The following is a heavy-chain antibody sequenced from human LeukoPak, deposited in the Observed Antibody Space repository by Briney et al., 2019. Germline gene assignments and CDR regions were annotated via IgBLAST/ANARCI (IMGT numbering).Heavy chain of an antibody. J-gene: IGHJ4*02. CDR1: GFTVSSNY. CDR2: IYSGGST. CDR3: ARDFDYGDSAYYFDY. Sequence: GGSLRLSCAASGFTVSSNYMSWVRQAPGKGLEWVSVIYSGGSTYYADSVKGRFTISRDNSKNTLYLQMNSLRAEDTAAYYCARDFDYGDSAYYFDYWGQGTLVTVSS. D-gene: IGHD4-17*01. V-gene: IGHV3-66*02.